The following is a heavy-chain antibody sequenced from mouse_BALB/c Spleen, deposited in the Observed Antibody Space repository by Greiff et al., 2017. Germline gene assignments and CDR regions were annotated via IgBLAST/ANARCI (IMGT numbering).Heavy chain of an antibody. Sequence: EVMLVESGGGLVQPGGSRKLSCAASGFTFSSFGMHWVRQAPEKGLEWVAYISSGSCTIYYADTVKGRFTISRDNPKNTLFLQMTSLRSEDTAMYYCARSRSTTVVDYYAMDYWGQGTSVTVSS. D-gene: IGHD1-1*01. V-gene: IGHV5-17*02. CDR1: GFTFSSFG. CDR3: ARSRSTTVVDYYAMDY. J-gene: IGHJ4*01. CDR2: ISSGSCTI.